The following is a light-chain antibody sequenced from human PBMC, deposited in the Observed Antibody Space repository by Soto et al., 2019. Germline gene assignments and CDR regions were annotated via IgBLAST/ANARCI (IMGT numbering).Light chain of an antibody. CDR3: LQSYDTPLT. CDR2: AAS. V-gene: IGKV1-39*01. Sequence: DIPMTQSPASLSALVGDRVTITCRASQSITTYLNWYQQKPGRVPKLLIYAASSLQSGVPSRFSGSGSGTDFSLTISSLQPEDFATYYCLQSYDTPLTFGGGTKV. J-gene: IGKJ4*01. CDR1: QSITTY.